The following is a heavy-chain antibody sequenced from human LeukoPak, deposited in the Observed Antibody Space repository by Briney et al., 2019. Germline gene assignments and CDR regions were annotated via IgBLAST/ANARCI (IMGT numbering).Heavy chain of an antibody. D-gene: IGHD2-15*01. V-gene: IGHV1-2*02. J-gene: IGHJ4*02. CDR3: ARIGYCSGGSCPFDY. CDR1: GYTFTGYY. CDR2: INPNSGGT. Sequence: ASVKVSCKASGYTFTGYYMHWVRQAPGQGLEWMGWINPNSGGTNYAQKFQGRVTMTRDTSISTAYMELSRLRSDDTAVYYCARIGYCSGGSCPFDYRGQGTLVTVSS.